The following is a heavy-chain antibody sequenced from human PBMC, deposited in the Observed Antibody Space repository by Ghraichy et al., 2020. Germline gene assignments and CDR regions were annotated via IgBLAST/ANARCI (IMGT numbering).Heavy chain of an antibody. V-gene: IGHV3-30*14. CDR1: GFTFSDHA. D-gene: IGHD3-9*01. Sequence: GESLNISCAASGFTFSDHAMHWVRQAPGKGLEWVALISDDGDSKIYADSVKGRFSVSRDNSKNTLYLQMKSLTSEDTAVFYCARALGHDILTGWSLDNWGEGTLVTVSS. J-gene: IGHJ4*02. CDR2: ISDDGDSK. CDR3: ARALGHDILTGWSLDN.